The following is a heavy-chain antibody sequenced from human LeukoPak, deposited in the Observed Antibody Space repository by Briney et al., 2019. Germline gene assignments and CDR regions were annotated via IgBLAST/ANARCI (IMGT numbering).Heavy chain of an antibody. J-gene: IGHJ4*02. V-gene: IGHV3-21*01. CDR3: ARDHRRNTPGY. Sequence: GGSLRLSCAASGFTFSSYSMNWVRQAPGKGLEWVSSISSSSSYMYYADSVKGRFTISRDNAKNSLYLQMNSLRAEDTAVYYCARDHRRNTPGYWGQGTLVTVSS. CDR2: ISSSSSYM. CDR1: GFTFSSYS. D-gene: IGHD2-2*02.